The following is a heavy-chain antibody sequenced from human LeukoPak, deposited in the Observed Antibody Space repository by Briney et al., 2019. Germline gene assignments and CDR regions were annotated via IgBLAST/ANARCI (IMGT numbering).Heavy chain of an antibody. D-gene: IGHD2-15*01. J-gene: IGHJ4*02. CDR1: GGSITGYH. CDR3: ASRAFYCSGGSCYLLYFDY. CDR2: INHSVST. V-gene: IGHV4-34*01. Sequence: SETLSLTCTVSGGSITGYHWSWIRQPPGKGLEWIGEINHSVSTNYNPSLKSRVTISVDTSKNQFSLKLSSVTAAGTAVYYCASRAFYCSGGSCYLLYFDYWGQGTLVTVSS.